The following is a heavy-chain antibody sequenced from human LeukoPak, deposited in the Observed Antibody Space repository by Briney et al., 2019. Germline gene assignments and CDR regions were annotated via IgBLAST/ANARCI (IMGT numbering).Heavy chain of an antibody. CDR3: ARGRWVPDWVFWSGSVDY. CDR2: IKQDGSEK. Sequence: GGSLRLSCAASGFTVSSNYMSWVRQAPGKGLEWVANIKQDGSEKYYVDSVKGRFTISRDNAKNSLYLQMNSLRAEDTAVYYCARGRWVPDWVFWSGSVDYWGQGTLVTVSS. J-gene: IGHJ4*02. V-gene: IGHV3-7*01. D-gene: IGHD3-3*01. CDR1: GFTVSSNY.